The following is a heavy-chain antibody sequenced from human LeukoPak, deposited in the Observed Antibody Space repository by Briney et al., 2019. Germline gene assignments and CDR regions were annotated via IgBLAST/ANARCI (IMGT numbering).Heavy chain of an antibody. CDR1: GFTFSSHW. D-gene: IGHD1-20*01. V-gene: IGHV3-7*03. J-gene: IGHJ4*02. Sequence: GGSLRLSCAASGFTFSSHWMSWVRQAPGKGLEWVANIKQDGSEKFYVDSVKGRFTISRDNAKNSLYLQMDSLRAEDTAVYYCARRITGILAPFDYWAQGILVTVSS. CDR3: ARRITGILAPFDY. CDR2: IKQDGSEK.